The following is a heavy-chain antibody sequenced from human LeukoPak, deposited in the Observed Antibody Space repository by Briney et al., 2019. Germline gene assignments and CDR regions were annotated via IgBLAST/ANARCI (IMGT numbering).Heavy chain of an antibody. CDR2: IRYDGSNK. CDR1: GFTFSSYG. CDR3: ARGVPTGIDYFDY. D-gene: IGHD1-1*01. V-gene: IGHV3-30*02. Sequence: TGGSLRLSCAASGFTFSSYGMHWVRQAPGKGLEWVAFIRYDGSNKYYADSVKGRFTISRDNSKNTLYLQMNSLRAEDTAVFYCARGVPTGIDYFDYWGQGTLVTVSS. J-gene: IGHJ4*02.